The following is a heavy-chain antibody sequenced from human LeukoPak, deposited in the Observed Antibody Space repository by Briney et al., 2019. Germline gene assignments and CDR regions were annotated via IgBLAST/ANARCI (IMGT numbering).Heavy chain of an antibody. CDR1: GFIFSNYW. V-gene: IGHV3-74*01. J-gene: IGHJ4*02. CDR2: MNSDGSAT. CDR3: AKGPNYFDS. Sequence: PGGSLRLSCAASGFIFSNYWMHWVHQAPGKGLVWVTRMNSDGSATYYADSVQGRFTISRDNAKNTLYLQMNSLTAEDTAMSFCAKGPNYFDSWGQGTLVTVSS.